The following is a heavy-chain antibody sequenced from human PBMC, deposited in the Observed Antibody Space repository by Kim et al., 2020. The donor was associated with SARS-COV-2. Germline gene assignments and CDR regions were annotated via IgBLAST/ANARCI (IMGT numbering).Heavy chain of an antibody. CDR3: AREGVRGVDV. D-gene: IGHD3-10*01. CDR2: IYYSGST. J-gene: IGHJ6*02. Sequence: SETLSLTCTVSGGSISSGDYYWSWIRQPPGKGLEWTGYIYYSGSTYYNPSLKSRVTISVDTSKNQFSLKLSSVTAADTAVYYCAREGVRGVDVWGQGTTVTVSS. CDR1: GGSISSGDYY. V-gene: IGHV4-30-4*01.